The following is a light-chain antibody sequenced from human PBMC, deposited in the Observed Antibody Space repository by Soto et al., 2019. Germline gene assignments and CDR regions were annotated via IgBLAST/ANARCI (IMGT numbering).Light chain of an antibody. CDR2: DVS. CDR3: SSYTSSTTVL. Sequence: QSALTQPASVSASPGQSIAISCTGTSSDVGGYDYVSWYQQHPGKAPKLMIYDVSERPSGVSDRFSGSKSGNTASLTISGLHAEDEAHYYCSSYTSSTTVLFGGGTSSPS. CDR1: SSDVGGYDY. J-gene: IGLJ2*01. V-gene: IGLV2-14*03.